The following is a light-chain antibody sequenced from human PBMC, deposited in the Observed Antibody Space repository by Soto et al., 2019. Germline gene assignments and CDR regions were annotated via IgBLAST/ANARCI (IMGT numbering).Light chain of an antibody. Sequence: QSALTQPASVSGSPGQSITISCTGTSSDVGGYNYVSWYQQHPGKAPRLIIYEVSRRPPGISNRLSGSKSGNTASLTISGLQAVDEADHHCTSYTSSSPYVFGTGTKLTVL. V-gene: IGLV2-14*01. J-gene: IGLJ1*01. CDR1: SSDVGGYNY. CDR2: EVS. CDR3: TSYTSSSPYV.